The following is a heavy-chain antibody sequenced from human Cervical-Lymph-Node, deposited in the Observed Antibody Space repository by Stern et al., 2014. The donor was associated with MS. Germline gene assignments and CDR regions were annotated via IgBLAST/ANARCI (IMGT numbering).Heavy chain of an antibody. D-gene: IGHD6-13*01. CDR3: ARDQGGIADS. J-gene: IGHJ4*02. CDR1: GGSFSMDS. Sequence: QVQLVQSGAEVKKPGSSVTVSCKASGGSFSMDSISWVRQAPGPGLEWMGGLTPMFGTSNYAQKFQGRVTTTADVSTSTAYMELTSLRSEDTAVYFCARDQGGIADSWGQGTLVIVSS. V-gene: IGHV1-69*01. CDR2: LTPMFGTS.